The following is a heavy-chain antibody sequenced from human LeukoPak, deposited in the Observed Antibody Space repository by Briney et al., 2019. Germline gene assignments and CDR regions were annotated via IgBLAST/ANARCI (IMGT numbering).Heavy chain of an antibody. D-gene: IGHD1-14*01. V-gene: IGHV4-34*01. J-gene: IGHJ6*02. CDR3: ARTTQNYHGMDV. CDR2: INHSGST. CDR1: GGSISSYY. Sequence: SETLSLTCTVSGGSISSYYWSWIRQPPGKGLEWIGEINHSGSTNYNPSLKSRVTISVDTSKNQFSLKLSSVTAADTAVYYCARTTQNYHGMDVWGQGTTVTVSS.